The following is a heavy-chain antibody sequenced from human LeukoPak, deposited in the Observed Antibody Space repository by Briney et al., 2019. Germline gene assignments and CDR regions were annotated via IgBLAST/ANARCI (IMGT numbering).Heavy chain of an antibody. D-gene: IGHD1-26*01. CDR1: GFTVSSSY. V-gene: IGHV3-66*01. Sequence: GGSLRLSCAASGFTVSSSYMSWVRQAPGKGLEWVSVIYSGGSTYYADSVKGRFTISRDNSKNTLYLQMNSLRAEDTAVYYCARDLSGATHYWGQGTLVTVSS. J-gene: IGHJ4*02. CDR3: ARDLSGATHY. CDR2: IYSGGST.